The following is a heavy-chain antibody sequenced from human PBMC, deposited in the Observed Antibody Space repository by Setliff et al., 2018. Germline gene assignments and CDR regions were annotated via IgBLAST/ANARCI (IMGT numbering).Heavy chain of an antibody. J-gene: IGHJ4*02. CDR1: GYTFTSYD. CDR2: MKPNSGNT. D-gene: IGHD2-15*01. CDR3: AGGACSGGSCYYQDY. V-gene: IGHV1-8*02. Sequence: ASVKVSCKASGYTFTSYDNNWERQATGHGLEWMGWMKPNSGNTGYAQKFQGRVTMTRNTSKSTAYMGLSSLRSEDKAVCYCAGGACSGGSCYYQDYWGQGTLVTVSS.